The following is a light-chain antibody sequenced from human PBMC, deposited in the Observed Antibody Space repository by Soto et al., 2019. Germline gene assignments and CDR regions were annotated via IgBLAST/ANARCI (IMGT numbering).Light chain of an antibody. J-gene: IGLJ3*02. CDR2: GDT. V-gene: IGLV1-40*01. CDR3: HPYDRNLGGWV. Sequence: QSVLTQPPSVSGAPGQRVTISCSGTGSNLGADYDVHWYQQLPGAAPKLLIYGDTSRPSGVPDRFSASQSGTSASLAITGSQAGVEANNYCHPYDRNLGGWVFGEGTNLPVL. CDR1: GSNLGADYD.